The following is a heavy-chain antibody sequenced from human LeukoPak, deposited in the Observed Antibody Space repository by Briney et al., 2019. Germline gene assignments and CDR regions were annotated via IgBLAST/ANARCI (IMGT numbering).Heavy chain of an antibody. CDR3: ANSPDGAFDY. CDR2: ISGSGGST. Sequence: GGSLRLSCAASGFTFSSHAMSWVRQAPGKGLEWVSAISGSGGSTYYADSVKGRFTISRDNSKNTLYLHMNSLRAEDTAVYYCANSPDGAFDYWGQGTLVTVSS. V-gene: IGHV3-23*01. J-gene: IGHJ4*02. CDR1: GFTFSSHA.